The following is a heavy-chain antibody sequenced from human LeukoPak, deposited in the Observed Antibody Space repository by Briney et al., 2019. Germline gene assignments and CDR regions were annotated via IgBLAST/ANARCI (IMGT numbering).Heavy chain of an antibody. V-gene: IGHV1-8*03. CDR3: ARGLRVFWSALSN. J-gene: IGHJ4*02. CDR1: GYTFTSCD. CDR2: MNPNSGNT. Sequence: ASVKVSYKASGYTFTSCDINWVRQATGQGLEWMGWMNPNSGNTGYAQKFQGRVTITRNTSISTAYMELSSLRSEDTAVYYCARGLRVFWSALSNWGQGTLVTVSS. D-gene: IGHD3-3*01.